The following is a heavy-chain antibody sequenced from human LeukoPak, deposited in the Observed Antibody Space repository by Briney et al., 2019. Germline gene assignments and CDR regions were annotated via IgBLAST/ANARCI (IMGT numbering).Heavy chain of an antibody. Sequence: ASETLSLTCTVSDYSISSGYYWNWIRQPPGKGLEWIGYIYYTGSTNYNPSLKSRVTMSVDTSKNQFSLNLKSVTPEDTAVYYCARNLIPEQLVLNFWGQGTLVTVSS. J-gene: IGHJ4*02. D-gene: IGHD6-13*01. CDR2: IYYTGST. CDR3: ARNLIPEQLVLNF. CDR1: DYSISSGYY. V-gene: IGHV4-61*01.